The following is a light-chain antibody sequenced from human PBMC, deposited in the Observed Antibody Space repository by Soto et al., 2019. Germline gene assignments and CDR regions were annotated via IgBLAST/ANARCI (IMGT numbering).Light chain of an antibody. Sequence: EIVMTQSPATLSVSPGERATLSCRASQSVSSNLAWYQQKLGQAPRLNIYGASSRATGIPARFSGSGSGTEFTLTVSSLQSEDFAVYYCHHYNDWPPKQYTFGQGTKLEIK. V-gene: IGKV3-15*01. CDR2: GAS. CDR3: HHYNDWPPKQYT. J-gene: IGKJ2*01. CDR1: QSVSSN.